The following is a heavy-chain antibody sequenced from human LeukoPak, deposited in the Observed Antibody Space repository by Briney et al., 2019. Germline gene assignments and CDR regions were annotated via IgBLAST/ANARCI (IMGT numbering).Heavy chain of an antibody. CDR3: ARGIDDFWSGYSYFDY. CDR2: IYYSGST. J-gene: IGHJ4*02. D-gene: IGHD3-3*01. V-gene: IGHV4-59*01. Sequence: SETLSLTCTVSAGSISSYYWSWIRQPPGKGLEWIAYIYYSGSTNYNPSLKSRVTISVDTSKNQFSLKLSSVTAADTAVYYCARGIDDFWSGYSYFDYWGQGSLVTVSS. CDR1: AGSISSYY.